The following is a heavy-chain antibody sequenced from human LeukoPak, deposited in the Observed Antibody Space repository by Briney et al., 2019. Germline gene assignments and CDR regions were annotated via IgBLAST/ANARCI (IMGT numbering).Heavy chain of an antibody. CDR1: GFTFDDYT. V-gene: IGHV3-23*01. J-gene: IGHJ3*02. D-gene: IGHD3-3*01. Sequence: GGSLRLSCAASGFTFDDYTMHWVRQAPGRGLEWVSAISGSGGSTYYADSVKGRFTISRDNSKNTLYLQMNSLRAEDTAVYYCAKAQYYDFWSGRVIWGQGTMVTVSS. CDR3: AKAQYYDFWSGRVI. CDR2: ISGSGGST.